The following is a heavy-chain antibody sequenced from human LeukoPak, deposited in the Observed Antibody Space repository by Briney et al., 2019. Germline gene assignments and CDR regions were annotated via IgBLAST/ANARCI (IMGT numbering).Heavy chain of an antibody. Sequence: PSETLSLTCTVSGGSISSYYWSWIRQPPGKGLEWIGYIYYSGSTNYNPSLKSRVTISVDTSKNQFSLKLSSVTAADTAAYYCARHGLVPRLDWFDPWGQGTLVTVSS. V-gene: IGHV4-59*08. D-gene: IGHD3/OR15-3a*01. CDR2: IYYSGST. CDR3: ARHGLVPRLDWFDP. CDR1: GGSISSYY. J-gene: IGHJ5*02.